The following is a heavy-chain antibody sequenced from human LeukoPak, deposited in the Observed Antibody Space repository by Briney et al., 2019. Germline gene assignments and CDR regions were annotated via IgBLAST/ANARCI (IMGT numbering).Heavy chain of an antibody. CDR1: GFTFSSYA. Sequence: GGSLRLSCAASGFTFSSYAMHWVRQAPGKGLEWVAVISYDGSNKYYADSVKGRFTISRDNSKNTLYLQMNSLRAEDTAVYYCARGHYYDSSGYLLSPWGQGTLVIVSS. CDR2: ISYDGSNK. J-gene: IGHJ5*02. CDR3: ARGHYYDSSGYLLSP. V-gene: IGHV3-30-3*01. D-gene: IGHD3-22*01.